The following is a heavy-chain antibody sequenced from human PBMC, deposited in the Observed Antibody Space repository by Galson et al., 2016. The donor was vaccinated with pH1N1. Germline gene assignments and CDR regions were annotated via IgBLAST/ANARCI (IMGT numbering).Heavy chain of an antibody. CDR2: ITGSGGST. CDR3: AKVTDVCTVTRCFPYGMHA. J-gene: IGHJ6*02. D-gene: IGHD2-2*01. CDR1: GLTFSSYA. Sequence: SLRLSCAASGLTFSSYAMHWVRQAPGRGLEWVSTITGSGGSTYYPDSVKGRFTISRDNSKNTLYLQMHSLRAEDTATYYCAKVTDVCTVTRCFPYGMHAWGQGTTVTVSS. V-gene: IGHV3-23*01.